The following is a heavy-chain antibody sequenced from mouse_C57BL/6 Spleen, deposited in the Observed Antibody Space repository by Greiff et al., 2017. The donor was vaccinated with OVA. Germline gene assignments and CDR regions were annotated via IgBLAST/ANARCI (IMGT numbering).Heavy chain of an antibody. CDR3: ARDGTGTKEFAY. D-gene: IGHD4-1*01. Sequence: EVKLVESGGGLVKPGGSLKLSCAASGFTFSSYAMSWVRQTPEKRLEWVATISDGGSYTYYPDNVKGRFTISRDNAKNNLYLQMSHLKSEDTAMYYCARDGTGTKEFAYWGQGTLVTVSA. J-gene: IGHJ3*01. CDR2: ISDGGSYT. V-gene: IGHV5-4*01. CDR1: GFTFSSYA.